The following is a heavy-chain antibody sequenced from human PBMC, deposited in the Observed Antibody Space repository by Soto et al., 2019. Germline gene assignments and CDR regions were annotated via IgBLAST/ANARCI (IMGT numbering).Heavy chain of an antibody. CDR1: GYTLTELS. J-gene: IGHJ4*02. CDR3: ATEMGLQPAQYRSPKYFDY. CDR2: FDPEDGET. Sequence: ASVKVSCKVSGYTLTELSMHWVRQAPGKGLEWMGGFDPEDGETIYAQKFQGRVTMTEDTSTDTAYMELSSLRSEDTAVYYCATEMGLQPAQYRSPKYFDYWGQGTLVTVSS. V-gene: IGHV1-24*01. D-gene: IGHD3-16*02.